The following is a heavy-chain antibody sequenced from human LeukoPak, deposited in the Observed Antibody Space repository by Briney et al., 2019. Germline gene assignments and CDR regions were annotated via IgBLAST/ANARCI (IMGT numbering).Heavy chain of an antibody. D-gene: IGHD5-12*01. CDR3: ARSSGYDYGAFDI. CDR2: IYSGGST. Sequence: GGSLRLSCAASGFTVSSNYMSWVRQAPGKGLEWVSVIYSGGSTYYADSVKGRFTISRDNSKNTLYLQMNSLRAEDTAVYYCARSSGYDYGAFDIWGQGTMVTVSS. J-gene: IGHJ3*02. CDR1: GFTVSSNY. V-gene: IGHV3-66*01.